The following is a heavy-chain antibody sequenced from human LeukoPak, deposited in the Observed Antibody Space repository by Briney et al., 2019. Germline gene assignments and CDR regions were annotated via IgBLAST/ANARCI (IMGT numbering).Heavy chain of an antibody. J-gene: IGHJ4*02. CDR1: GGSISSGSYY. Sequence: SETLSLTCTVSGGSISSGSYYWSGIRQPAGKGLEWIGRIYTSGSTNYNPSLKSRVTISVDTSKNQFSLKLSSVTAADTAVYYCARDGGTVTTQIDYWGQGTLVTVSS. CDR3: ARDGGTVTTQIDY. CDR2: IYTSGST. D-gene: IGHD4-11*01. V-gene: IGHV4-61*02.